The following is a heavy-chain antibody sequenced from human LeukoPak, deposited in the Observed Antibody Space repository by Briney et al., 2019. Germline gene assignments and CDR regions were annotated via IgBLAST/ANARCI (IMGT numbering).Heavy chain of an antibody. Sequence: SGGSLRLSCEGSGFTFSNYWMGWVRQAPGKGLEWVANTKQDGSEKYYVDSVKGRFTISRDNAKNSLYLQMNSLRAEDTAVYYCAKDLHYDFWSGRCPDYWGQGTLVTVSS. CDR2: TKQDGSEK. J-gene: IGHJ4*02. CDR1: GFTFSNYW. D-gene: IGHD3-3*01. CDR3: AKDLHYDFWSGRCPDY. V-gene: IGHV3-7*01.